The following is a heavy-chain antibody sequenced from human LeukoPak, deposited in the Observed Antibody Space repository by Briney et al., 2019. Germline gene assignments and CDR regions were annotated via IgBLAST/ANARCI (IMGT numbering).Heavy chain of an antibody. CDR1: GGTLSTYG. V-gene: IGHV1-18*01. Sequence: GASVKVSCKASGGTLSTYGFSWVRQAPGQGLEWMGWISAYNGNTNYAQKLQGRVTMTTDTSTSTAYMEQRSLRSDDTTVYYCAEGGGPYYYYYMDVWGKGTTVTVSS. D-gene: IGHD2-15*01. J-gene: IGHJ6*03. CDR2: ISAYNGNT. CDR3: AEGGGPYYYYYMDV.